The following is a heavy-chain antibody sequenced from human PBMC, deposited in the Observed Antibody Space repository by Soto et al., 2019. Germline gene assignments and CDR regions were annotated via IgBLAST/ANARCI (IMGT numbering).Heavy chain of an antibody. V-gene: IGHV4-34*01. J-gene: IGHJ4*02. D-gene: IGHD3-3*01. CDR2: INHSGST. CDR1: GGSFSGYY. Sequence: SETLSLTCAVYGGSFSGYYWSWIRQPPGKGLEWIGEINHSGSTNYNPSLKSRVTISVDTSKNQFSLKLSSVTAADTAVYYCARLPGTISGVVRPFDYWGQGTLVTVSS. CDR3: ARLPGTISGVVRPFDY.